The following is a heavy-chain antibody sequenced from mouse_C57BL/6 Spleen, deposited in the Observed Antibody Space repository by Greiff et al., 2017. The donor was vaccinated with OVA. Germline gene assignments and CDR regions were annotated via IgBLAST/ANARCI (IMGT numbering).Heavy chain of an antibody. CDR1: GYTFTSYW. J-gene: IGHJ2*01. CDR3: ARGAYYYGSRKDFDY. Sequence: QVQLQQSGAELVKPGASVKLSCKASGYTFTSYWMQWVKQRPGQGLEWIGEIDPSDSYTNYNQKFKGKATFTVDTSSSTAYMQLSSLTSEDSAVYYCARGAYYYGSRKDFDYWGQGTTLTVPS. CDR2: IDPSDSYT. V-gene: IGHV1-50*01. D-gene: IGHD1-1*01.